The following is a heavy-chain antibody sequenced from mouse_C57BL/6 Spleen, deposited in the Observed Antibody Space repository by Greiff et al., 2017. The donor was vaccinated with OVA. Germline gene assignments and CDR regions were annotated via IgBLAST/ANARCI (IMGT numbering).Heavy chain of an antibody. D-gene: IGHD2-1*01. J-gene: IGHJ4*01. CDR2: IRNKANGYTT. V-gene: IGHV7-3*01. CDR3: ARYMVVIYYGTLYAMDY. CDR1: GFTFTDYY. Sequence: EVKLMESGGGLVQPGGSLSLSCAASGFTFTDYYMSWVRQPPGKALEWLGFIRNKANGYTTEYSASVKGRFTISRDNSQSILYLQMNALRAEDSATYYCARYMVVIYYGTLYAMDYWGQGTSVTVSS.